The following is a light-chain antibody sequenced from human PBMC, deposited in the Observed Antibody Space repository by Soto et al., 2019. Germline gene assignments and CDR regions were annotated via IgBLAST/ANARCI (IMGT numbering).Light chain of an antibody. CDR2: GAS. CDR3: QQYNNWTRT. V-gene: IGKV3-15*01. Sequence: EIVMTQSPATLSVSPGERATLSCRASQSVSSDLAWYHKKPGQAPSLLIYGASTRATGIPARFSGSGSGTEFNLTINRLQSEDFAVYYCQQYNNWTRTFGQGTKVDIK. CDR1: QSVSSD. J-gene: IGKJ1*01.